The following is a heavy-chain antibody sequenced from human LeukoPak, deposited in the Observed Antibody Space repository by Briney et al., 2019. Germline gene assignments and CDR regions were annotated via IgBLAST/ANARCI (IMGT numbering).Heavy chain of an antibody. V-gene: IGHV4-39*01. Sequence: SWTLSLTCTVSGGSIDSRSYYWDWIRQAPGKGLEWIGNYYHSGSTEYNPSLKSRVAIFVDTSKNQFSLILHSVAAADTAVYYCARRSEFDNTHYHYFDYWGQGALVTVSS. J-gene: IGHJ4*02. D-gene: IGHD2-15*01. CDR1: GGSIDSRSYY. CDR3: ARRSEFDNTHYHYFDY. CDR2: YYHSGST.